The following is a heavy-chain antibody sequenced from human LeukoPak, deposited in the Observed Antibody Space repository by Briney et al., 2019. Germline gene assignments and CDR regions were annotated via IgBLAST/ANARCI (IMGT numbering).Heavy chain of an antibody. J-gene: IGHJ5*02. D-gene: IGHD6-13*01. V-gene: IGHV4-38-2*02. CDR3: ARPRAGIGFRPNNWFDP. CDR1: GYSISSGYY. CDR2: IYHSGST. Sequence: SETLSLTCTVSGYSISSGYYWGWIRQPPGKGLEWIGSIYHSGSTYYNPSLKSRVTISVDTSKNQFSLKLSSVTAADTAVYYCARPRAGIGFRPNNWFDPWGQGTLVTVSS.